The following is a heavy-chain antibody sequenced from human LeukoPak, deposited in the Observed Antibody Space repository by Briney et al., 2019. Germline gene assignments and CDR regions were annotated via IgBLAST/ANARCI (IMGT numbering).Heavy chain of an antibody. CDR2: IYHSGST. Sequence: SETLSLTCTVSGYSISSGYYWGWIRQPPGKGLEWIGSIYHSGSTYYNPSLKSRVTISVDTSKNQFSLKLSSVTAADTAVYYCARLGDYSWFDPWGQGTLVSVSS. J-gene: IGHJ5*02. CDR1: GYSISSGYY. CDR3: ARLGDYSWFDP. V-gene: IGHV4-38-2*02. D-gene: IGHD4-17*01.